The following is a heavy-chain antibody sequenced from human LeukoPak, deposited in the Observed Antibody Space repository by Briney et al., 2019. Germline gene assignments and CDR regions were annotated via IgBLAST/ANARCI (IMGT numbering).Heavy chain of an antibody. Sequence: ASVKVSCKASGYTFTGYYMHWVRQAPGQGLEWMGWINPNSGGTNYAQKFQGRVTMTRDTSISTAYMELRRLRSDDTAVYYCARGPPHYYDSSGYSLSFDYWGQGTLVTVSS. CDR1: GYTFTGYY. V-gene: IGHV1-2*02. CDR3: ARGPPHYYDSSGYSLSFDY. CDR2: INPNSGGT. J-gene: IGHJ4*02. D-gene: IGHD3-22*01.